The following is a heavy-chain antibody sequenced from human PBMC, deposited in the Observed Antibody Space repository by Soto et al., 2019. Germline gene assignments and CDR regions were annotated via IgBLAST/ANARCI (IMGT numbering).Heavy chain of an antibody. D-gene: IGHD6-19*01. CDR3: GKVTGGSVWYYPMAY. V-gene: IGHV3-43D*04. Sequence: VQLVESGGAVVQPGGSLRLSCAASGFTFDDYAMHWVRQAPGKALEWVSLITWDGVSTFYVDSVKDRFTISRDNSKNSLYLQMYSLRPEDTALYYCGKVTGGSVWYYPMAYWGQGTLVTVSS. CDR2: ITWDGVST. J-gene: IGHJ4*02. CDR1: GFTFDDYA.